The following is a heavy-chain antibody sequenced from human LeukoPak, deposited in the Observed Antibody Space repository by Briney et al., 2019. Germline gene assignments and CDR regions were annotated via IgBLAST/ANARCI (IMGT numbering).Heavy chain of an antibody. CDR3: AKGPGGSYYDPIFYYYYMDV. CDR1: GFTFSSYA. CDR2: IYSGGST. J-gene: IGHJ6*03. V-gene: IGHV3-23*03. D-gene: IGHD1-26*01. Sequence: GGSLRLSCAASGFTFSSYAMSWVRQAPGKGLEWVSVIYSGGSTYYTDSVKGRFTISRDNSKNTLYLQMNSLRAEDTAVYYCAKGPGGSYYDPIFYYYYMDVWGKGTTVTVSS.